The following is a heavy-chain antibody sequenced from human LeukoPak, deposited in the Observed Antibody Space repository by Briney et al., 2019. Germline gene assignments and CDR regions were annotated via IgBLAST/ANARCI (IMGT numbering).Heavy chain of an antibody. V-gene: IGHV1-69*13. J-gene: IGHJ4*02. CDR3: AWTRGDYVGPFDY. D-gene: IGHD4-23*01. CDR1: GGTFSSYA. Sequence: SVKVSCKASGGTFSSYAISWVRQAPGQGLEWMGGIIPIFGTANYAQKFQGRVTITADESTSTAYMELSSLRSEDTAVYYCAWTRGDYVGPFDYWGQGTLVTVSS. CDR2: IIPIFGTA.